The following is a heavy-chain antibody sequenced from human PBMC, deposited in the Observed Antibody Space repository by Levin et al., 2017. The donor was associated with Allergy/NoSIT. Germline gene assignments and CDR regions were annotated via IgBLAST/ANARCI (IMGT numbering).Heavy chain of an antibody. CDR2: MNPNSGNT. Sequence: ASVKVSCKASVYTFTSYDLHWVRPPTGPGLEWMGWMNPNSGNTGYAQKFQGRVTMTRNTSISTAYMELSSLRSEDTAVYYCARIPQNHPIPTYDSSGQNFDYWGQGTLVTVSS. J-gene: IGHJ4*02. D-gene: IGHD3-22*01. CDR1: VYTFTSYD. CDR3: ARIPQNHPIPTYDSSGQNFDY. V-gene: IGHV1-8*01.